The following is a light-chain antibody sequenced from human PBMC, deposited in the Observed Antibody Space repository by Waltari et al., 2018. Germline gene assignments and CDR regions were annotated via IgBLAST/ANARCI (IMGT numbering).Light chain of an antibody. CDR1: QRISKY. J-gene: IGKJ1*01. Sequence: EIVLTQSPGTLSLSPGERATLPCRASQRISKYFAWYQQKPGQAPRILIYHASSRAAGIPDRFSGSGSGTDFSLTISRLEPEDFAVYYCQHYESLPVTFGQGTKVEIK. V-gene: IGKV3-20*01. CDR2: HAS. CDR3: QHYESLPVT.